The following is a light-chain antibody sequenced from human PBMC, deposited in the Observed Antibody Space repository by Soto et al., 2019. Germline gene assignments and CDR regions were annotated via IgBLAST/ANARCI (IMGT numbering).Light chain of an antibody. V-gene: IGKV3-20*01. Sequence: LTQSPSFLSASVGDRVTITCRASQGISNYIGWYQQKPGQAPRRLIFGASIRATGIPDRFSGSGSGTDFTLTISGLEPEDFAVYYCQQYGSSPSTFGQGTKVDIK. J-gene: IGKJ1*01. CDR3: QQYGSSPST. CDR2: GAS. CDR1: QGISNY.